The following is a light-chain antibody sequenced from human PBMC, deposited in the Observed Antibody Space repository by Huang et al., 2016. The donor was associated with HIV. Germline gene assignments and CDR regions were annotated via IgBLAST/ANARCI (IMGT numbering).Light chain of an antibody. CDR3: QQYGSSPGT. CDR1: QSVNSGY. Sequence: EIVLTQSPGTLSLSPGERATNSCRASQSVNSGYLAWYQQKPGQAPRLLICGASSRATGIPGRFSGSGSGTDFTLTISRLQPEDFAVYFCQQYGSSPGTFGQGTKVEMK. J-gene: IGKJ1*01. CDR2: GAS. V-gene: IGKV3-20*01.